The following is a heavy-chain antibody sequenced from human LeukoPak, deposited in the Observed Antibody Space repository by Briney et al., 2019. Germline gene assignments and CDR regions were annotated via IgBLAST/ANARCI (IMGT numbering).Heavy chain of an antibody. CDR1: GFTFSRYA. CDR2: LSGSSDSI. J-gene: IGHJ4*02. Sequence: GGSLRLSCEASGFTFSRYAMSWVRQAPGQGLEWVSGLSGSSDSIYYADSVKGRFTVSRDNSKNTLYVEMNSLRAEDTAVYYCAKGVSLWFGDNHYFDYWGQGTLVTVSS. D-gene: IGHD3-10*01. CDR3: AKGVSLWFGDNHYFDY. V-gene: IGHV3-23*01.